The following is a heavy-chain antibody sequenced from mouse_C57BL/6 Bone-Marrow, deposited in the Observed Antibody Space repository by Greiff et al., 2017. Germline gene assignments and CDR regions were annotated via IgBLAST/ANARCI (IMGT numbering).Heavy chain of an antibody. J-gene: IGHJ4*01. V-gene: IGHV1-18*01. Sequence: VQLQQSGPELVKPGASVQIPCKASGYTFTDSNMDWVKQSHGKSLEWIGDLNPNNGGTISKQKFKGKATLTVDKSSSTAYMELRSMTSEDTAVYYCARGWLLRDYAMDDWGQGTSVTVSS. CDR3: ARGWLLRDYAMDD. D-gene: IGHD2-3*01. CDR2: LNPNNGGT. CDR1: GYTFTDSN.